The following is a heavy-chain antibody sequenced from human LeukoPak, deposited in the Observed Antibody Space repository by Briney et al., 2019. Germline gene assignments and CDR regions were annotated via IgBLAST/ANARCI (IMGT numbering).Heavy chain of an antibody. J-gene: IGHJ4*02. CDR3: AGVPSIRRYRWLRSTFDY. CDR1: GFTFSSYA. Sequence: GRSLRLSCAASGFTFSSYAMHWVRQAPGKGLEWVAVISYDGSNKYYADSVKGRFTISRDNSKNTLYLQMNSLRAEDTAVYYCAGVPSIRRYRWLRSTFDYWGQGTLVTVSS. V-gene: IGHV3-30*04. D-gene: IGHD5-12*01. CDR2: ISYDGSNK.